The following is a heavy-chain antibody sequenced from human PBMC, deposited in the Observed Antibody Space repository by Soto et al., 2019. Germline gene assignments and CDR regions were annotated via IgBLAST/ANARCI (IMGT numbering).Heavy chain of an antibody. CDR1: GGSISSGGYS. CDR3: ASGRGYSYGSFDY. CDR2: IYHSGST. J-gene: IGHJ4*02. Sequence: PSETLSLTCAVSGGSISSGGYSWSWIRQPPGKGLEWIGYIYHSGSTYYNPSLKSRVTISVDRSKNQFSLKLSSVTAADMAVYYCASGRGYSYGSFDYWGQGALVTVSS. D-gene: IGHD5-18*01. V-gene: IGHV4-30-2*02.